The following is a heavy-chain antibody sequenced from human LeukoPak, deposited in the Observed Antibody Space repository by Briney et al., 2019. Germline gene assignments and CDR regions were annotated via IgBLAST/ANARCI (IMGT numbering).Heavy chain of an antibody. CDR1: GFTFDDYA. CDR3: AKDRGSGHWYFDL. Sequence: TGGSLRLSCAASGFTFDDYAMHWVRQAPGKGLEWVSGISWNSGSIGYADSVKGRFTISRDNAENSLYLQMNSLRAEDMALYYCAKDRGSGHWYFDLWGRGTLVTVSS. J-gene: IGHJ2*01. CDR2: ISWNSGSI. V-gene: IGHV3-9*03. D-gene: IGHD3-10*01.